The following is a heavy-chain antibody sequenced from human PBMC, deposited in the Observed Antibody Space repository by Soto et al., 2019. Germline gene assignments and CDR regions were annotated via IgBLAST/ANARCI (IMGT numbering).Heavy chain of an antibody. CDR2: IYHSGST. V-gene: IGHV4-4*02. CDR1: GGSISSSNW. CDR3: ARDLRANYYHYVMDV. J-gene: IGHJ6*02. Sequence: SETLSLTCAVSGGSISSSNWWSWVRQPPGKGLEWIGEIYHSGSTNYNPSLKSRVTISVDKSKNQFSLKLSSVTAADTAVYYCARDLRANYYHYVMDVWGQGTTVTVSS. D-gene: IGHD3-16*01.